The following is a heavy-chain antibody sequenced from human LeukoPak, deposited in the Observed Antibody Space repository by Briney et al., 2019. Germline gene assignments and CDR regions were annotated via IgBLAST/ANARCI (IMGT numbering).Heavy chain of an antibody. D-gene: IGHD4-23*01. J-gene: IGHJ3*02. CDR1: GGSFSGYY. CDR2: INHSGST. V-gene: IGHV4-34*01. Sequence: SETLSLTCAVYGGSFSGYYWSWIRQPPGKGLEWIGEINHSGSTNYNPSLKSRVTISVDTSKNQFSLKLSSVTAADTAVYYCAGPQDYGGNSPEDAFDIWGQGTMVIVSS. CDR3: AGPQDYGGNSPEDAFDI.